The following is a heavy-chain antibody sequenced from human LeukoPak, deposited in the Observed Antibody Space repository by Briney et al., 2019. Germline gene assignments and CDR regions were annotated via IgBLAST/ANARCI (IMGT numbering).Heavy chain of an antibody. Sequence: GGSLRLSCAASGFTVSSNYMSWVRQAPGKGLEWVSVIYSGGSTYYADSVKGRFTISRDNSKNTLYFQMNSLRAEDTAVYYCASSLASNYYDSSGYLDYWGQGTLVTVSS. CDR3: ASSLASNYYDSSGYLDY. V-gene: IGHV3-53*01. J-gene: IGHJ4*02. CDR1: GFTVSSNY. D-gene: IGHD3-22*01. CDR2: IYSGGST.